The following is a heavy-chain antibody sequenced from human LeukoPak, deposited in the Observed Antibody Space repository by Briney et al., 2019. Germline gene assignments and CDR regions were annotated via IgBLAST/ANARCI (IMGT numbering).Heavy chain of an antibody. CDR3: ASRDIVPIAY. D-gene: IGHD5-12*01. J-gene: IGHJ4*02. Sequence: SETLSLTCTVSGGSISSGDYYWSWIRQPPGKGLEWIGYIYYSGITYYNPSLKIRVPISVDTSKTQFSLKLRSVTAADTAVYYCASRDIVPIAYWGQGTLVTVSS. V-gene: IGHV4-30-4*01. CDR1: GGSISSGDYY. CDR2: IYYSGIT.